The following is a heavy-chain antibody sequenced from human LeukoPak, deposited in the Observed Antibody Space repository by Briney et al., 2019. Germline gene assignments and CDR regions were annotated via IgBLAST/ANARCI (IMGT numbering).Heavy chain of an antibody. V-gene: IGHV3-23*01. D-gene: IGHD6-19*01. Sequence: PGGSLRLSCAASGFTFSSYAMSWVRQAPGKGLEWVSAISGSGGSTYYADSVKGRFTISRDNSKNTLYLQMNSLRAEDTAVYYCAKPPLYSSGWSYYFDYWGQGTLVTVSS. J-gene: IGHJ4*02. CDR3: AKPPLYSSGWSYYFDY. CDR1: GFTFSSYA. CDR2: ISGSGGST.